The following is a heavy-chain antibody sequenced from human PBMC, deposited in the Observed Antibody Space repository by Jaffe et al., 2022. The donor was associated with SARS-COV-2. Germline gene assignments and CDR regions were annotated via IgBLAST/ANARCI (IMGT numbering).Heavy chain of an antibody. CDR2: ITSSSRTI. J-gene: IGHJ4*02. V-gene: IGHV3-48*01. CDR3: AREGLTGFFGSDY. D-gene: IGHD3-9*01. CDR1: GFTFSSYN. Sequence: EVQLVESGGGLVQPGGSLRLSCAASGFTFSSYNMNWVRQAPGEGLEWISYITSSSRTIYYADSVKGRFTISRDNAKNSIYLQMNSLRAEDTAVYYCAREGLTGFFGSDYWGQGTLVTVSS.